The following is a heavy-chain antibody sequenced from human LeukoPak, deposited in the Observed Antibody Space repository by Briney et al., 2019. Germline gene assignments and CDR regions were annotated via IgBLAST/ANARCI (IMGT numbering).Heavy chain of an antibody. CDR1: GYTFTSYG. J-gene: IGHJ4*02. CDR3: ASSYYDSSGYSPSFDY. Sequence: ASVKVSCKASGYTFTSYGISWVRQAPGQGLEWMGWISAYNGNTNYAQKLQGRVTMTTDTSTSTAYMELRSLRSDDTAVYYCASSYYDSSGYSPSFDYWGQGTLVTVSS. CDR2: ISAYNGNT. D-gene: IGHD3-22*01. V-gene: IGHV1-18*01.